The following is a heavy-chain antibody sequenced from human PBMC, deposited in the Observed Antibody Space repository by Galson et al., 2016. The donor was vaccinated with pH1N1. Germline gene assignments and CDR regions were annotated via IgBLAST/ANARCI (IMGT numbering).Heavy chain of an antibody. J-gene: IGHJ5*02. CDR2: IHHSGRT. D-gene: IGHD4-11*01. V-gene: IGHV4-34*01. Sequence: LSLTCGVVGGSLSGNSWIWIRQSTGKGLEWIGEIHHSGRTIYNPSLKSRVDVSVDTSKNQVSLDLSSVTGADTAIYYCARVEVFSNRRRVWFDPWGQGTLVTVS. CDR1: GGSLSGNS. CDR3: ARVEVFSNRRRVWFDP.